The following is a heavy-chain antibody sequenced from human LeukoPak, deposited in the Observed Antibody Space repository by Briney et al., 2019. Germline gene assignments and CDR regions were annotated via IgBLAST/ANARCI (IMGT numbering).Heavy chain of an antibody. CDR3: SAFTWYSLSA. CDR2: IKSKIAGGTT. V-gene: IGHV3-15*01. J-gene: IGHJ5*02. CDR1: GLTFSNTW. Sequence: GGSLRLSCTASGLTFSNTWMTWVRQAPGKGLEWVGLIKSKIAGGTTEFAAPVKGRFTISRDDSKSTLYLLMNSLKIEDTAVYYCSAFTWYSLSAWGRGTLVTVSS. D-gene: IGHD6-13*01.